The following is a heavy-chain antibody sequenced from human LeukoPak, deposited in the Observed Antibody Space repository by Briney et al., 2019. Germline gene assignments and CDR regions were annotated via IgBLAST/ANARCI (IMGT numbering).Heavy chain of an antibody. V-gene: IGHV4-4*02. D-gene: IGHD3-22*01. CDR2: VHLDGRT. CDR1: GGSVSSTNW. CDR3: ARASPFYDSSGYKVYGLDV. J-gene: IGHJ6*02. Sequence: SETLSLTCGVSGGSVSSTNWWTWIRQPPGKGLEWIGEVHLDGRTNFNPSLKSRLTMSVDLSENHVSLKLTSVTAADTAVYYCARASPFYDSSGYKVYGLDVWGQGTTVTVSS.